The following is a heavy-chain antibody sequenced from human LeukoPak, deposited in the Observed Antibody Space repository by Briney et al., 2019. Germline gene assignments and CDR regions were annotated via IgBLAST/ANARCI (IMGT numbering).Heavy chain of an antibody. D-gene: IGHD1-26*01. Sequence: GGALRLSCAASGFTFSSYWMSSVRQAPGKGLERVAHIKQDGSEKYYVDSVKGRFTISRDNAKNSLYLQMNSLRAEDTAVYYCAREVSGSYYAFDYWGQGTLVTVSS. V-gene: IGHV3-7*01. J-gene: IGHJ4*02. CDR2: IKQDGSEK. CDR3: AREVSGSYYAFDY. CDR1: GFTFSSYW.